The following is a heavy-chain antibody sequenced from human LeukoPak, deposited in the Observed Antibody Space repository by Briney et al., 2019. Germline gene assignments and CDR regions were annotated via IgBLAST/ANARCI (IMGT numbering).Heavy chain of an antibody. V-gene: IGHV3-21*01. CDR3: ARGTHDGIAAAGDY. CDR2: FSSSSSYI. CDR1: GFTFSSYS. Sequence: GGPLRLSCAASGFTFSSYSMNWVRQAPGKGLEWISSFSSSSSYIYYADSVKGRFTISRDNAKNSLYLQMNSLRAEDTAVYYCARGTHDGIAAAGDYWGQGTLVTVSS. J-gene: IGHJ4*02. D-gene: IGHD6-13*01.